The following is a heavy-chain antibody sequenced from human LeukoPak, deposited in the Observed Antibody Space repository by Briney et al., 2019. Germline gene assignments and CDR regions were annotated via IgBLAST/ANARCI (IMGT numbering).Heavy chain of an antibody. D-gene: IGHD3-3*01. CDR3: ARHAGDDFWSGYSRPDAFDI. J-gene: IGHJ3*02. CDR2: IYYSGST. CDR1: GGSISSYY. Sequence: PSETLSLTCTVSGGSISSYYWSWIRQPPGKGLEWIGYIYYSGSTNYNPSLKSRVTISVDTSKNQFSLKLSSVTAADTAVYYCARHAGDDFWSGYSRPDAFDIWGQGTMVTVSS. V-gene: IGHV4-59*01.